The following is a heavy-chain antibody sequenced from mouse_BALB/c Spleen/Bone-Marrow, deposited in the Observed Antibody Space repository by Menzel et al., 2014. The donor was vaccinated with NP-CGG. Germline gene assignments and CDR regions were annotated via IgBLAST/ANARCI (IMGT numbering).Heavy chain of an antibody. D-gene: IGHD1-2*01. V-gene: IGHV4-1*02. CDR3: ARLHYYGYGAY. Sequence: EVQRVESGGGLVQPGGSLKLSCAASGFDXXXXXXXXXRPAPXXXXXXIGEINPDRSTINYRPSLKDKFIISRDNAKNTLYLXMSKVRSEDTALYYCARLHYYGYGAYWGQGTLVTVSA. J-gene: IGHJ3*01. CDR1: GFDXXXXX. CDR2: INPDRSTI.